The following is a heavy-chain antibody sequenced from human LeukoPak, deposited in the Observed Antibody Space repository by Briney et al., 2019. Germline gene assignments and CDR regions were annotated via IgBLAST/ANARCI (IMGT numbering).Heavy chain of an antibody. D-gene: IGHD4-17*01. CDR1: GFTFNNYA. Sequence: PGGSLRLSCAASGFTFNNYAMSWVRQAPGKGLEWVSTISGSGGSTYYADSVKGRFTISRDNSKNTLYLQMSSLRAEDTAVYYCVKDLFDYGDYGGGFGYWGQGTLVTVSS. V-gene: IGHV3-23*01. J-gene: IGHJ4*02. CDR2: ISGSGGST. CDR3: VKDLFDYGDYGGGFGY.